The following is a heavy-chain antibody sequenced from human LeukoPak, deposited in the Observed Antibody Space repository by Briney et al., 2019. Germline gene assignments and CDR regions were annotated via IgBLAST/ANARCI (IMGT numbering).Heavy chain of an antibody. CDR3: ATLKRGYGGYFDL. V-gene: IGHV3-66*04. CDR1: GFTVSSKY. Sequence: GRSLRLSCAGSGFTVSSKYMSWVRQAPGKGLEWVSVHYTGGTTYYADSVKGRFTISRDNSKNTVYLQMSRLRDEDTAVYYCATLKRGYGGYFDLWGRGTLVTVSS. J-gene: IGHJ2*01. D-gene: IGHD2-15*01. CDR2: HYTGGTT.